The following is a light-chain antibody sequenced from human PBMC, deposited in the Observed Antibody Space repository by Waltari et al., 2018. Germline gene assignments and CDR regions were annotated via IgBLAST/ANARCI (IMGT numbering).Light chain of an antibody. J-gene: IGKJ4*01. V-gene: IGKV1-39*01. CDR3: QQSYSTPPVLT. CDR2: AAS. Sequence: DIQMTQSPSSLSASIGDRVTITCRASQSINSYLNWYQQKPGKAPKLLIYAASSLQSGVPSRFSGSGSGTDFTLTISSLQPEDFATYYCQQSYSTPPVLTFGGGTKVEIK. CDR1: QSINSY.